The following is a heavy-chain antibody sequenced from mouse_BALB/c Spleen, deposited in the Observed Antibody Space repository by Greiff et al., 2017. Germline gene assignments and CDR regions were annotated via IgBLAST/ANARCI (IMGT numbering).Heavy chain of an antibody. V-gene: IGHV1-14*01. CDR2: INPYNDGT. Sequence: EVQLQESGPELVKPGASVKMSCKASGYTFTSYVMHWVKQKPGQGLEWIGYINPYNDGTKYNEKFKGKATLTSDKSSSTAYMELSSLTSEDSAVYYCARPYDYDLYYAMDYWGQGTSVTVSS. CDR1: GYTFTSYV. D-gene: IGHD2-4*01. CDR3: ARPYDYDLYYAMDY. J-gene: IGHJ4*01.